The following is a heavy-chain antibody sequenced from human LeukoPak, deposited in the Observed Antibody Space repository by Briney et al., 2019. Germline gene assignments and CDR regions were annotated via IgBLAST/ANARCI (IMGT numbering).Heavy chain of an antibody. J-gene: IGHJ6*03. V-gene: IGHV4-59*01. Sequence: SETLSLTCTVSGGSISSYYWSWIRQPPGKGLEWIGYIHYSGSTNYKPSLKSRVTISVDTSKNQFSLKLSSVTAADTAVYYCARCLRSSWYYYYYYMDVWGKGTTVSISS. D-gene: IGHD6-13*01. CDR3: ARCLRSSWYYYYYYMDV. CDR2: IHYSGST. CDR1: GGSISSYY.